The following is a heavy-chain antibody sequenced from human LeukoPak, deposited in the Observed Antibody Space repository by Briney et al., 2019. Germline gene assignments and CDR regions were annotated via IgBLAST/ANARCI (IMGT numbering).Heavy chain of an antibody. D-gene: IGHD5-24*01. CDR3: ARDWDGYNSVDLDY. Sequence: ASVKVSCKASGYTFTSYGISWVRQAPGQGLEWMGWISAYNGNTNYAQKLQGRVTMTTDTSTSTAYMELRSLRSDDTAVYYCARDWDGYNSVDLDYWGQGTLVTVSS. CDR2: ISAYNGNT. J-gene: IGHJ4*02. CDR1: GYTFTSYG. V-gene: IGHV1-18*01.